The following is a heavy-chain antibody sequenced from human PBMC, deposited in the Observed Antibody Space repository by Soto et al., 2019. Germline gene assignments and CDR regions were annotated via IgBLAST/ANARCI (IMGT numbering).Heavy chain of an antibody. CDR1: GDTFSFYS. J-gene: IGHJ4*02. D-gene: IGHD3-10*01. V-gene: IGHV1-69*04. CDR2: VNPILSMS. CDR3: ATSYGSGYRAFDY. Sequence: QVQLVQSGAEVKRPGSSVKVSCKASGDTFSFYSINWVRQAPGLGLEWMGGVNPILSMSNYAQRFQGRVTMTADKSTSTADMELIGLRSEDTAMYYCATSYGSGYRAFDYWGQGALVTVS.